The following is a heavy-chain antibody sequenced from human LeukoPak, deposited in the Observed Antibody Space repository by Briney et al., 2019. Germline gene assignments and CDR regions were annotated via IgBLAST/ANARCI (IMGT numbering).Heavy chain of an antibody. V-gene: IGHV3-9*01. J-gene: IGHJ4*02. Sequence: GGSLRLSCAASGFTFSSFSMNWVRQAPGKGLEWVSGISWNSGSIGYADSVKGRFTISRDNAKNSLYLQMNSLRAEDTALYYCAKDMNYYDSSGLDYWGQGTLVTVSS. D-gene: IGHD3-22*01. CDR1: GFTFSSFS. CDR2: ISWNSGSI. CDR3: AKDMNYYDSSGLDY.